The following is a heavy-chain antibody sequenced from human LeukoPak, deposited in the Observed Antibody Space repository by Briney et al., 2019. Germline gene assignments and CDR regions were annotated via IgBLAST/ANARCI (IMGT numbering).Heavy chain of an antibody. J-gene: IGHJ4*02. V-gene: IGHV4-59*01. CDR3: ARTKQSYYGDPGRYFDY. D-gene: IGHD4-17*01. Sequence: PSETLSLTCTVSGGSISSYYWSWIRQPPGKGLEWIGYIYYSGSTNYNPSLKSRVTISVDTSKNQFSLKLSSVTAADTAVYYCARTKQSYYGDPGRYFDYWGQGTLVTVSS. CDR1: GGSISSYY. CDR2: IYYSGST.